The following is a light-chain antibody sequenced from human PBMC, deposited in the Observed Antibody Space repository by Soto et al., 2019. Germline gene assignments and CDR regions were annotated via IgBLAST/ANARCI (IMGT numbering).Light chain of an antibody. J-gene: IGLJ1*01. CDR3: SSYTSSSTYV. Sequence: QSALTQPASVSGSPGQSITISCTGTSSDVGGYNYVSWYQKHPGKAPKLMIYEVSNRPSGVSNRVSGSKSGNTASLTISGLQAEDEADYYCSSYTSSSTYVFGTGTKVTVL. CDR2: EVS. V-gene: IGLV2-14*01. CDR1: SSDVGGYNY.